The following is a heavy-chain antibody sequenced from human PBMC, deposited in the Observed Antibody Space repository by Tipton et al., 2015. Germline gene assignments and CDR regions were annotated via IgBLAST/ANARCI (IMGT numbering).Heavy chain of an antibody. J-gene: IGHJ3*02. D-gene: IGHD3-22*01. CDR2: IFHRGNT. CDR3: ARQYYDSRDWGAFDI. Sequence: TLSLTCTVSGDSISSSSYYWGWIRQPPGKGLQWIGSIFHRGNTYYSPSLRSRLTVSVDTSKNQFSLSLRSVTAADTAIYFCARQYYDSRDWGAFDIWGQGTVVTVSS. CDR1: GDSISSSSYY. V-gene: IGHV4-39*01.